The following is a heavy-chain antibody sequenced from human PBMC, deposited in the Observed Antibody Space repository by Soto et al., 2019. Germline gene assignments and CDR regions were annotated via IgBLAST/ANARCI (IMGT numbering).Heavy chain of an antibody. V-gene: IGHV3-30*18. CDR3: AKLVPGHSIGAAGTGPNLDY. D-gene: IGHD6-13*01. J-gene: IGHJ4*02. CDR1: GFTFSSYG. CDR2: ISYDGSNK. Sequence: QVQLVESGGGVVQPGRSLRLSCAASGFTFSSYGMHWVRQAPGKGLEWVAVISYDGSNKYYADSVKGRFTISRDNSKNTLYLQMNSLRAEDTAVYYCAKLVPGHSIGAAGTGPNLDYWGQGTLVTVSS.